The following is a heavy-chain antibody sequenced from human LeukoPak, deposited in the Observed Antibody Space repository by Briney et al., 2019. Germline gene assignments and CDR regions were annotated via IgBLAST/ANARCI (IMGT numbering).Heavy chain of an antibody. J-gene: IGHJ4*02. CDR2: ISYDGSGA. CDR3: ARDAEHSSSWGNYFDY. Sequence: PGRSLRLSCAASEFTLRSYAMHWVRQAPGKGLEWVAVISYDGSGAYYAVSVKGRFTISRDNSKNSLYLQMNSLRAEDTAVYYCARDAEHSSSWGNYFDYWGQGTLVTVSS. D-gene: IGHD6-6*01. V-gene: IGHV3-30*04. CDR1: EFTLRSYA.